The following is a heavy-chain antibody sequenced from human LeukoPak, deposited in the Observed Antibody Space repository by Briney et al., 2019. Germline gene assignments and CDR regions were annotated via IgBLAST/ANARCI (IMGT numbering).Heavy chain of an antibody. Sequence: GGSLRLSCAASGFSFSGYSMNWVRQAPGKGLEWISYISSSSSAINYADSVKGRFTISRDNAKNTVFLQMSSLRAEDTALYYCARKSASGNYPLDYWGQGTLVTVSS. CDR3: ARKSASGNYPLDY. CDR2: ISSSSSAI. D-gene: IGHD3-10*01. J-gene: IGHJ4*02. CDR1: GFSFSGYS. V-gene: IGHV3-48*01.